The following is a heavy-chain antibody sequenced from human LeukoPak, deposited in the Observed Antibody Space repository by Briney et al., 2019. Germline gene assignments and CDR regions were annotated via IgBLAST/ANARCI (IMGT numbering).Heavy chain of an antibody. CDR2: FYHAGNS. J-gene: IGHJ4*02. CDR3: ARDGPTSTAPFDY. D-gene: IGHD1-26*01. V-gene: IGHV4-59*11. CDR1: GGPITSHF. Sequence: PSDPLSLTCTVSGGPITSHFWRWLRQPPGEGLEWIGNFYHAGNSNLNPSLKSRVTMSIDTSKNQFSLKLRSMTAADTAVYYCARDGPTSTAPFDYWGQGTLVTVSS.